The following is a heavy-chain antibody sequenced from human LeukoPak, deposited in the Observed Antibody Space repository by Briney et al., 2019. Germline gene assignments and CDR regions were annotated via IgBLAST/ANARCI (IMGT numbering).Heavy chain of an antibody. V-gene: IGHV1-18*01. CDR3: ARDRAYYYDSSGYYNNWFDP. J-gene: IGHJ5*02. CDR1: GYTFTSYG. Sequence: ASVKVSCKASGYTFTSYGISWVRQAPGQGLEWMGWISAYNGNTNYAQKLQGRVTMTTDTSTSTAYMELRSLRSDDTAVYYCARDRAYYYDSSGYYNNWFDPWGQGTLATVSS. D-gene: IGHD3-22*01. CDR2: ISAYNGNT.